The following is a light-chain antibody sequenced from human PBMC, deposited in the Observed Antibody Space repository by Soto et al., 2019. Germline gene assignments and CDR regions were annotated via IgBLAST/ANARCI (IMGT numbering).Light chain of an antibody. Sequence: DIVLTQSPGTLSLSPGERATLSCRASQSVSSSYLAWYQQKPGQAPRLLIYGATSRATGIPDRFSGSVSGTDFTLTISSLQSEDFAVYYCQRYNNSLTFGGGTKVDIK. V-gene: IGKV3-20*01. J-gene: IGKJ4*01. CDR3: QRYNNSLT. CDR2: GAT. CDR1: QSVSSSY.